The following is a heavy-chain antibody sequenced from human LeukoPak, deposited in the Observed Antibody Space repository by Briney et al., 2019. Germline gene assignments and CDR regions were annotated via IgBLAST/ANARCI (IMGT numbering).Heavy chain of an antibody. CDR1: GFAFSSYS. V-gene: IGHV3-21*01. J-gene: IGHJ4*02. CDR2: ISSSSSYI. D-gene: IGHD4-17*01. Sequence: GGSLRLSCAASGFAFSSYSMNWVRQAPGKGLEWVSSISSSSSYIYYADSVKGRFTISRDNAKNSLYLQMNSLRAEDTAVYYCARDSNGDHDYWGQGTLVTVSP. CDR3: ARDSNGDHDY.